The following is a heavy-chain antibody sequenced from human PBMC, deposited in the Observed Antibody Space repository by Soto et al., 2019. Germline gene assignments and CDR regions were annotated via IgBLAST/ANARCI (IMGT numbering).Heavy chain of an antibody. CDR1: GFTFSSYG. CDR2: ISYDGSNK. J-gene: IGHJ3*02. Sequence: QVQLVESGGGVVQPGRSLRLSCAASGFTFSSYGMHWVRQAPGKGLEWVAVISYDGSNKYYADSVKGRFTISRDNSKNTLYLQMNSLRAEDTVVYYCAKTRGQWLVPDAFDIWGQGTMVTVSS. CDR3: AKTRGQWLVPDAFDI. V-gene: IGHV3-30*18. D-gene: IGHD6-19*01.